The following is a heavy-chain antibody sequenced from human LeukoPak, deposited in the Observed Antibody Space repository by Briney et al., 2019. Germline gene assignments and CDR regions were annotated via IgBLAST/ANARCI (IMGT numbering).Heavy chain of an antibody. CDR3: AREGGYGGHSVLDY. CDR1: GGSISSGDHY. V-gene: IGHV4-30-4*08. D-gene: IGHD4-23*01. Sequence: SQTLSLTCTVSGGSISSGDHYWSWIRQPPGKGLWWIGYIYYSGSTYYNPSLKRRVAISVDTSKKQFSLKMSSVTAADTAVYYCAREGGYGGHSVLDYWGQGTLVTVSS. J-gene: IGHJ4*02. CDR2: IYYSGST.